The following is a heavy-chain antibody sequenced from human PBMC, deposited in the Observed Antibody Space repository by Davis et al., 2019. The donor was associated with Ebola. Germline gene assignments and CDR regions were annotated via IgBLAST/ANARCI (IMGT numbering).Heavy chain of an antibody. CDR1: GFTLSSYV. J-gene: IGHJ4*02. CDR2: ISPGSITI. CDR3: ARGRRRELSFFDS. V-gene: IGHV3-48*04. D-gene: IGHD4-23*01. Sequence: GESLKISCGASGFTLSSYVMSWVRQAPGKGLEWISHISPGSITIDYADSVKGRFTISRDNAKNSLSLQMDSLRVEDTAFYYCARGRRRELSFFDSWGQGTLVTVSS.